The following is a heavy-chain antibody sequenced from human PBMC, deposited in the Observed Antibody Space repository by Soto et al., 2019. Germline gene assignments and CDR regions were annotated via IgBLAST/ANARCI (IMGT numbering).Heavy chain of an antibody. CDR1: GFTFSNSG. CDR2: IGPSGNT. D-gene: IGHD4-4*01. J-gene: IGHJ6*02. Sequence: EVQLLESGGDLVQPGGSLRLGCAASGFTFSNSGMRWVRQAPGQGLEWVSSIGPSGNTYYSDAVKGRLTISRDISKITLFLQMDSLRAEDTATYYCAKLLHNSYYIVMDVWGQGTTGTVAS. CDR3: AKLLHNSYYIVMDV. V-gene: IGHV3-23*01.